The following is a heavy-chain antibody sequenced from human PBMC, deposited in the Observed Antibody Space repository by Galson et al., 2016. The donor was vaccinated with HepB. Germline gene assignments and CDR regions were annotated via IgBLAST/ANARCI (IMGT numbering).Heavy chain of an antibody. J-gene: IGHJ4*02. V-gene: IGHV3-30*04. Sequence: SLRLSCAASGFTFSNYAMHWVRQAPGKGLEWVAVIYHDGRDKYHADSVKGRFTISRDNSQNTMYLQTNNLRAEDTAVYYCARDQIRDTGGYRFEYWGQGTLVTVSS. CDR2: IYHDGRDK. CDR1: GFTFSNYA. CDR3: ARDQIRDTGGYRFEY. D-gene: IGHD3-22*01.